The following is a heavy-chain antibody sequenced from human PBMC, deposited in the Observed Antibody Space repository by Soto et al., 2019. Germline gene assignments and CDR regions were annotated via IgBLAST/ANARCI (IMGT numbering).Heavy chain of an antibody. Sequence: PGGSLRLSCAASGFTVSSNYMSWVRQAPGKGLEWVSVIYSGGSTYYADSVKGRFTISRDNSKNTLYLQMNSLRAEDTAVYYCARAYSWYDFWSGYPGGAGMDVWGQGTTVTVSS. D-gene: IGHD3-3*01. CDR2: IYSGGST. CDR3: ARAYSWYDFWSGYPGGAGMDV. CDR1: GFTVSSNY. V-gene: IGHV3-53*01. J-gene: IGHJ6*02.